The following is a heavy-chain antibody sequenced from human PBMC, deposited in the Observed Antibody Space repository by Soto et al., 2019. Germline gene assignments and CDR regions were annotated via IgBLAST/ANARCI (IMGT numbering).Heavy chain of an antibody. J-gene: IGHJ5*02. CDR2: IYYSGNT. CDR3: ARGRTYYAP. Sequence: QVHLQESGPGLVKTSQTLSLTCIVTEGSSNRGGYYWSWLSHLPGKGLEWIGYIYYSGNTDYNLSLKSRITISADTSKNQFSLKLRYVTAADTAVYYCARGRTYYAPWGQGILVTVSS. D-gene: IGHD3-3*01. V-gene: IGHV4-31*03. CDR1: EGSSNRGGYY.